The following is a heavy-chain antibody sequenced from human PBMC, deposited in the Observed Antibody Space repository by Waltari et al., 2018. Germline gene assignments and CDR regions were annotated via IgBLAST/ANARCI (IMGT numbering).Heavy chain of an antibody. CDR1: RSSIRYNNYY. Sequence: QLQLQESGPGLVKPSETLSLPCTVSRSSIRYNNYYGGWVRQPPGKGLEWIGRFYKSGTTDSNPARKSRVTISGDTSNNQFSLKLNSVTAADTAVYYWVRGYPDIVATISDYWGQGTLVIVSS. CDR2: FYKSGTT. J-gene: IGHJ4*02. D-gene: IGHD5-12*01. CDR3: VRGYPDIVATISDY. V-gene: IGHV4-39*07.